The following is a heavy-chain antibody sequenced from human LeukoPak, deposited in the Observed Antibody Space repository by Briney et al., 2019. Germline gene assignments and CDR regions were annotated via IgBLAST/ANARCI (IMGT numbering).Heavy chain of an antibody. Sequence: ASVKVSFKSSGYTFTIYDINWVRQPNAQGLDGMGWMNPNSGDTGYAQKFQGRVTMTRNTSISTAYMELSSLRSEDTAVYYCARGQGELSLYHNTRWFDPWGGGRLVSVSS. CDR2: MNPNSGDT. CDR3: ARGQGELSLYHNTRWFDP. CDR1: GYTFTIYD. J-gene: IGHJ5*02. D-gene: IGHD3-16*02. V-gene: IGHV1-8*01.